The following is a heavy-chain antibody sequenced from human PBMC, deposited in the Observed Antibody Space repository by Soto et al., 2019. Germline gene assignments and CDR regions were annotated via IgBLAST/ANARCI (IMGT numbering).Heavy chain of an antibody. CDR1: GGTFSKCS. CDR2: IIPVFGTT. Sequence: QVQLVQSGAEVKKPGSSVKVSCKASGGTFSKCSISWLRQAPGQGLEWMGGIIPVFGTTYYEEKFQGRVTIIADGSTSTAYMELSSLRSADTAVYYCATSSPYIFIGTPAGNHYYYAMDVWGQGTTVTVSS. J-gene: IGHJ6*02. CDR3: ATSSPYIFIGTPAGNHYYYAMDV. D-gene: IGHD1-1*01. V-gene: IGHV1-69*01.